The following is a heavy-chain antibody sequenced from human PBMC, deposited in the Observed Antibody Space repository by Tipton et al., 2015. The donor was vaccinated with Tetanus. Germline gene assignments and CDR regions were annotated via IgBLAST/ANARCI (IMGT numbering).Heavy chain of an antibody. D-gene: IGHD6-19*01. J-gene: IGHJ6*02. Sequence: SLRLSCAASGFTFSSYGMHWVRQAPGKGLEWVAVISYGGSNKYYADSVKGRFTISRDNSKNTLYLQMNSLKTEDTAVYYCARLVFSSGWWGSYYGLDVWGQGTTVTVSS. V-gene: IGHV3-30*03. CDR2: ISYGGSNK. CDR3: ARLVFSSGWWGSYYGLDV. CDR1: GFTFSSYG.